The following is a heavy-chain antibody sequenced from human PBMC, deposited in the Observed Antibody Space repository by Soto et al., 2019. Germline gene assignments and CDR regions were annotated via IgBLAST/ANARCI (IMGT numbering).Heavy chain of an antibody. J-gene: IGHJ6*02. CDR1: GFTFSRYG. Sequence: QVQLVESGGGVVQPGRSLRLSCAASGFTFSRYGIHWVRQAPGEGRAWVSLTSYDGSDECYADSVKGRFTISRDNSKNTTYLQMNSLRAEDTAVYYCAKGYEISPPIASGWYSNYYYGMDVWGQGTTVTVSS. D-gene: IGHD6-19*01. CDR3: AKGYEISPPIASGWYSNYYYGMDV. V-gene: IGHV3-30*18. CDR2: TSYDGSDE.